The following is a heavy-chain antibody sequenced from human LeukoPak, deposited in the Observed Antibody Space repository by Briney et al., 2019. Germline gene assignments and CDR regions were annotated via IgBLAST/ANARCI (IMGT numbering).Heavy chain of an antibody. D-gene: IGHD3-22*01. J-gene: IGHJ2*01. Sequence: SSETLSLTCTVSGGSISSYYWSWIRQPAGKGLEWIGRIYTSGSTNYNPSLKSRVTMSVDTSKNQFSLKLSSVTAADTAVYYCARDRDYYDSSGYYWYFDLWGRGTLVTVSP. CDR1: GGSISSYY. V-gene: IGHV4-4*07. CDR2: IYTSGST. CDR3: ARDRDYYDSSGYYWYFDL.